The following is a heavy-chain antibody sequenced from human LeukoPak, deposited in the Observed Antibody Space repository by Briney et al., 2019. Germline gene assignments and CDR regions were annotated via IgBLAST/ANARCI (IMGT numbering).Heavy chain of an antibody. D-gene: IGHD1-14*01. J-gene: IGHJ4*02. CDR1: GFTFSSYA. Sequence: GGSLRLSCAASGFTFSSYAMHWVRQAPGKGLEWVAVISYDGSNKYYADSVKGRFTISRDNSKNTLYLRMNSLRADDTAVYYCATRKWGFDYWGQGTLVTVSS. CDR3: ATRKWGFDY. CDR2: ISYDGSNK. V-gene: IGHV3-30*04.